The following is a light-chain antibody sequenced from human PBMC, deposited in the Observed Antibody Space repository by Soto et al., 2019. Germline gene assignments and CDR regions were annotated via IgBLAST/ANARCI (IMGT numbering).Light chain of an antibody. Sequence: QSALTQPASVSGSPGQSITISCTGTSSDVGGYNYVSWYQQHPGKAPKLIIYEVSNRPSGVSNRFSGSKSGNTASLTISGLQAEDEADYYCNSYTSKPTGFFGTGTKVTVL. V-gene: IGLV2-14*01. CDR2: EVS. CDR1: SSDVGGYNY. CDR3: NSYTSKPTGF. J-gene: IGLJ1*01.